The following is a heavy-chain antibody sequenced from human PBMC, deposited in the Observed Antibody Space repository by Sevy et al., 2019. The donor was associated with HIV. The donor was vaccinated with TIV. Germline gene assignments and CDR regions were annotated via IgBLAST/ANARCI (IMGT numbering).Heavy chain of an antibody. V-gene: IGHV3-23*01. Sequence: GGSLRLPCAASGFTFSSYAMSWVRQAPGKGLEWVSAISGSGGSTYYADSVKGRFTISRDNSKNTLYLQMNSLRAEDTAVYYCANGGGAAAGFDYWGQGTLVTVSS. CDR1: GFTFSSYA. J-gene: IGHJ4*02. CDR2: ISGSGGST. CDR3: ANGGGAAAGFDY. D-gene: IGHD6-13*01.